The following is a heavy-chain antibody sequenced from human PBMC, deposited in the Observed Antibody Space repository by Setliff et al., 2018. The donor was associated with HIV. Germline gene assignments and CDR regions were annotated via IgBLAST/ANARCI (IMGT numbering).Heavy chain of an antibody. CDR3: ARRSGWSLDY. CDR1: GYPIRNGYN. D-gene: IGHD6-19*01. V-gene: IGHV4-38-2*02. CDR2: IYQTGST. Sequence: NPSETLSLTCTVSGYPIRNGYNWGWIRQPPGKGMEWIGSIYQTGSTNYNPSLKSRVTISVDTSKNQFYLKLSSVTAADTAVYYCARRSGWSLDYWGQGTLVTVSS. J-gene: IGHJ4*02.